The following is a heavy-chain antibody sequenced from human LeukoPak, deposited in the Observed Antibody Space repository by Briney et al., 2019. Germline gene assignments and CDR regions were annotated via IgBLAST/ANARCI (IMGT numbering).Heavy chain of an antibody. Sequence: PGRSLRLSCAASGFTFSSYAMHWVRQAPGKGLEWVAVISYDGSNKYYADSVKGRFTISRDNSKNTLYLQMNSLRAEDTAVYYCARATPIHYGDPYFDYWGQGTLVTVSS. CDR3: ARATPIHYGDPYFDY. CDR1: GFTFSSYA. V-gene: IGHV3-30-3*01. CDR2: ISYDGSNK. J-gene: IGHJ4*02. D-gene: IGHD4-17*01.